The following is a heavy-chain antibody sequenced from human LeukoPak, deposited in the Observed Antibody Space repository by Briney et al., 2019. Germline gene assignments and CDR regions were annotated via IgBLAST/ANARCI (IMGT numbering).Heavy chain of an antibody. CDR1: GGSFSGYY. CDR3: ARRVTIAARQKYYYMDV. V-gene: IGHV4-34*01. Sequence: PSETLSLTCAVYGGSFSGYYWSWIRQPPGEGLEWIGEINHSGSTNYNPSLKSRVTISVDTSKNQFSLKLSSVTAADTAVYYCARRVTIAARQKYYYMDVWGKGTTVTVSS. D-gene: IGHD6-6*01. J-gene: IGHJ6*03. CDR2: INHSGST.